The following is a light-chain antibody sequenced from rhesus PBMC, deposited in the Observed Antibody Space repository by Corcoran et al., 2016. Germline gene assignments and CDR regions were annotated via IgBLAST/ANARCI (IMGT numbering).Light chain of an antibody. CDR1: QGISNW. Sequence: DIQMTQSPSSLSASVGDRVTITCRSSQGISNWLAWYQQKPRKAPKLLIYMASNLEKGVPSRFSGSGTGTAFTLSISSLLLEDLATYSCQQHVNSPYSFGQGTKVDIK. V-gene: IGKV1-69*01. CDR2: MAS. CDR3: QQHVNSPYS. J-gene: IGKJ2*01.